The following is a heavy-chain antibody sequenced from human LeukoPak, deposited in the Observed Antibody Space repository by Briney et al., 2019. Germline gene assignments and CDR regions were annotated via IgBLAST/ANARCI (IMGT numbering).Heavy chain of an antibody. J-gene: IGHJ4*02. CDR1: GGTFSSYA. Sequence: SVKVSCKASGGTFSSYAISWVRQAPGQGLEWMGRIIPIFGTANYAQKSQGRVTITTDESTSTAYMELSSLRSEDTAVYYCARAFGAAAGYDYWGQGTLVTVSS. CDR2: IIPIFGTA. D-gene: IGHD6-13*01. V-gene: IGHV1-69*05. CDR3: ARAFGAAAGYDY.